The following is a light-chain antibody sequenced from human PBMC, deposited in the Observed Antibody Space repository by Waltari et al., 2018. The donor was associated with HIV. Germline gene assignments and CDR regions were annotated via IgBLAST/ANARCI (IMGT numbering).Light chain of an antibody. CDR2: WAS. CDR1: RTVFYCSDNRNY. V-gene: IGKV4-1*01. CDR3: QQYFSVPPT. Sequence: DIVMTQSPDSLAVSLGERATINCTSSRTVFYCSDNRNYLAWYLQRPGQSPKVLIFWASTRAYGVPARFSGSGSGTDFSLTLSSLQADDVGIYYCQQYFSVPPTFGGGTKVEI. J-gene: IGKJ4*01.